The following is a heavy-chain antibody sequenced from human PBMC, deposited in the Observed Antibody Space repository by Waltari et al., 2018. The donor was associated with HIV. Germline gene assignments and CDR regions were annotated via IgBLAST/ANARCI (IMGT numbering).Heavy chain of an antibody. V-gene: IGHV4-39*06. Sequence: PSETLSRKYTVSGGSPTSRRYYRGCIHKSPGQVMEWIGNVYSSGGTNYKPSLQSRATISVDTSKNEVALQLTSSTAADTAVYYFARDQRGDYAFWGGPNYNYGMDIWGLGTMVIVS. D-gene: IGHD3-3*01. CDR3: ARDQRGDYAFWGGPNYNYGMDI. CDR1: GGSPTSRRYY. J-gene: IGHJ6*02. CDR2: VYSSGGT.